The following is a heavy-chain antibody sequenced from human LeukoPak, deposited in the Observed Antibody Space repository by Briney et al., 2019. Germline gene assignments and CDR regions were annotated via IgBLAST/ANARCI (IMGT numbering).Heavy chain of an antibody. D-gene: IGHD3-3*01. V-gene: IGHV1-69*05. CDR3: ARDSAVSDTYYDFWSGYL. CDR1: GGTFSSYA. Sequence: EASVKVSCKASGGTFSSYAISWVRQAPGQGLEWMGRIIPIFGTANYAQKFQGRVTITTDESTSTAYMELSSLRSEDTAVHYCARDSAVSDTYYDFWSGYLWGQGTLVTVSS. CDR2: IIPIFGTA. J-gene: IGHJ5*02.